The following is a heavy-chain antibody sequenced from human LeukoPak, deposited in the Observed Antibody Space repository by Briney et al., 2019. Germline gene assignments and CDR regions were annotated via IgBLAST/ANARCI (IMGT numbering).Heavy chain of an antibody. Sequence: GGSLRLSCAASGFTFSNAWMSWVRQAPGKGLEWVGRIKSKTDGGTTDYAAPVKGRFTISSDDSKNTLYLQMNSLKTEVTAVYYCTTADPLLWFGDAIAYWGQGTLVTVSS. V-gene: IGHV3-15*01. J-gene: IGHJ4*02. CDR3: TTADPLLWFGDAIAY. CDR2: IKSKTDGGTT. D-gene: IGHD3-10*01. CDR1: GFTFSNAW.